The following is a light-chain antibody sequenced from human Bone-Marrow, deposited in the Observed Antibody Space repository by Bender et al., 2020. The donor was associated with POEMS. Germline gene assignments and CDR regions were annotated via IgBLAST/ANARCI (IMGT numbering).Light chain of an antibody. J-gene: IGLJ2*01. V-gene: IGLV2-11*01. Sequence: QSALTQPRSVSGSPGQSVTIACTGSRSAVGSYNYVSWYQQHPGKAPKVILYDVSQRPSGVPDRFSGSKSGNTASLTISGLQADDEADYYCSSYAGSPVLFGGGTKLTVL. CDR2: DVS. CDR3: SSYAGSPVL. CDR1: RSAVGSYNY.